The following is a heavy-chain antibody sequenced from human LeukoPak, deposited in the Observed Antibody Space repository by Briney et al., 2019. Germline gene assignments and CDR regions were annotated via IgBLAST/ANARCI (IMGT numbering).Heavy chain of an antibody. CDR2: IIPIFGTA. CDR1: GGTFSSYA. D-gene: IGHD3-22*01. V-gene: IGHV1-69*13. CDR3: ARGLRLGYYDSSGYNDY. Sequence: ASVKVSCKASGGTFSSYAISWVRQAPGQGLEWMGGIIPIFGTANYAQKFQGRVTITADESTSTAYMELSSLRSEDTAVYYCARGLRLGYYDSSGYNDYWGQGTLVTVSS. J-gene: IGHJ4*02.